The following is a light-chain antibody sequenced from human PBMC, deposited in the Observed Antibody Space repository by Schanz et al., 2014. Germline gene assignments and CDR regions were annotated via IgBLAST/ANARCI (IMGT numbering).Light chain of an antibody. J-gene: IGLJ2*01. V-gene: IGLV1-40*01. Sequence: QSVLTQPPSVSGAPGQRVTISCTGSKSNIGARYDVHWYQHLPGAAPRLLIFGNNKRPSGVPDRFSGSKSGTSASLAITGLQAEDEADYYCQSFDSSLTLFGGGTKLTVL. CDR1: KSNIGARYD. CDR3: QSFDSSLTL. CDR2: GNN.